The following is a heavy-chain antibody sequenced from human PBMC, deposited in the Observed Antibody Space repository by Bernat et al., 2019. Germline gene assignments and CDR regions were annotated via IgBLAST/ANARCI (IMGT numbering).Heavy chain of an antibody. CDR3: ARAPLTSPWLSNDY. D-gene: IGHD3-22*01. CDR1: GYTFTSYY. Sequence: QVQLVQSGAEVKKPGASVKVSCKASGYTFTSYYMHWVRQAPGQGLEGMGIINPSGGRTSYARKFKGRITMTRDTSTSTVYMEPSSLRSEDTAVYYSARAPLTSPWLSNDYWGQGTLVTVSS. CDR2: INPSGGRT. J-gene: IGHJ4*02. V-gene: IGHV1-46*01.